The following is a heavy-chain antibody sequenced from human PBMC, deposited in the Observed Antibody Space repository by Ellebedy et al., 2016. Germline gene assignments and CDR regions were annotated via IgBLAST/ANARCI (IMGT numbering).Heavy chain of an antibody. Sequence: SETLSLXYAVYGGSFSGYYWSWIRQPPGKGLEWIGDINHSGSTNYNPSLKSRVTISIDTSKNQFSLKLSSVTAADTAVYYCARDEKGWFNSWGQGTLVTVSS. CDR1: GGSFSGYY. V-gene: IGHV4-34*01. CDR2: INHSGST. J-gene: IGHJ5*01. CDR3: ARDEKGWFNS.